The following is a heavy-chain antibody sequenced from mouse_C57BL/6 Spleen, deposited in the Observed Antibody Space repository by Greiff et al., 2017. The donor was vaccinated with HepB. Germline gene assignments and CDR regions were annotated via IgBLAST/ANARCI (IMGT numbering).Heavy chain of an antibody. V-gene: IGHV1-64*01. Sequence: VQLQQSGAELVKPGASVKLSCKASGYTFTSYWMHWVKQRPGQGLEWIGMIHTNSGSTNYNEKFKSKATLTVDKSSSTAYMQLSSLTSEDSAVYYCARGKGGSLDYWGQGTTLTVSS. CDR3: ARGKGGSLDY. CDR1: GYTFTSYW. D-gene: IGHD1-1*01. CDR2: IHTNSGST. J-gene: IGHJ2*01.